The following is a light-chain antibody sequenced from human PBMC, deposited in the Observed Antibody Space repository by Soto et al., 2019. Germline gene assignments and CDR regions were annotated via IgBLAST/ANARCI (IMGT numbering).Light chain of an antibody. CDR1: QGISSW. J-gene: IGKJ5*01. CDR2: AAS. V-gene: IGKV1-12*01. Sequence: DIHLTHSRSSMSASVGDKVTITCRASQGISSWLAWYQQKPGKAPKLLIYAASSLLSGVPSRFTGSGSGTDFTLTISSLQPEDFATYYCQQANSFPTFAQGSRLEIK. CDR3: QQANSFPT.